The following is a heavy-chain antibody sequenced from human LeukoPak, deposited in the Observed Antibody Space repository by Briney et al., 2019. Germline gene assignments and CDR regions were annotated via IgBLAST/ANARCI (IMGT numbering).Heavy chain of an antibody. Sequence: GGSLRLSCAASGFTFDDYGMSWVRQAPGKGLEWVSGINWNGGSTGYADSVKGRFTISRDNAKNTLYLQMNSLRAEDTAVYYCAELGITMIGGVWGKGTTVTISS. J-gene: IGHJ6*04. V-gene: IGHV3-20*04. CDR1: GFTFDDYG. CDR2: INWNGGST. CDR3: AELGITMIGGV. D-gene: IGHD3-10*02.